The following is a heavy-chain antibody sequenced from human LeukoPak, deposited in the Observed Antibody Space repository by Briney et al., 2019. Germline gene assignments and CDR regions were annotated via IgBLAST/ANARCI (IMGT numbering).Heavy chain of an antibody. CDR3: ARELLWFGELGYFDY. J-gene: IGHJ4*02. V-gene: IGHV1-69*05. D-gene: IGHD3-10*01. Sequence: SVKVSCKASGGTFSSYAISWVRQAPGQGLEWMGGIIPIFGTANYAQKFQGRVTITTDESTSTAYMELSSLRSEDTAVYYCARELLWFGELGYFDYWGQGTLVTVSS. CDR2: IIPIFGTA. CDR1: GGTFSSYA.